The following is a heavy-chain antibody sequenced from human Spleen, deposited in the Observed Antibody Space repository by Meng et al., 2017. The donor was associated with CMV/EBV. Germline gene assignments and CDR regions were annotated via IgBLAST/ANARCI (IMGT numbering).Heavy chain of an antibody. CDR2: MRYDGSHK. D-gene: IGHD3-22*01. V-gene: IGHV3-30*02. J-gene: IGHJ3*01. CDR1: CTFSSDG. Sequence: CTFSSDGMHWVGQAPGKRVEWVAFMRYDGSHKYYADSVKGRFTISRDNPKNTLYLQMNSLRPEDTATYFCAKDMGYYYDRAGAFDVWGQGTMVTVSS. CDR3: AKDMGYYYDRAGAFDV.